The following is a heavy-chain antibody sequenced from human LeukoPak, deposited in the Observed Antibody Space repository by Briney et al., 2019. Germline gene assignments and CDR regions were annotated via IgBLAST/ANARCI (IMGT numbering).Heavy chain of an antibody. J-gene: IGHJ5*02. CDR1: GYTLTELS. V-gene: IGHV1-24*01. D-gene: IGHD2-2*01. Sequence: ASVKVSCKVSGYTLTELSMHWVRQAPGKGLEWMGGFDPEDGETIYAQKFQGRVTMTEDTSTDTAYMELSSLRSEDTAVYYCATAGYCSSTSCYPFDPWGQGTLVTVSS. CDR3: ATAGYCSSTSCYPFDP. CDR2: FDPEDGET.